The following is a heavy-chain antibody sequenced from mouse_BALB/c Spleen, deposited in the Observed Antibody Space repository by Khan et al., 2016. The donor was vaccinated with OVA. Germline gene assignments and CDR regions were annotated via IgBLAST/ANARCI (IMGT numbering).Heavy chain of an antibody. Sequence: EVQLQQSGPELVKPGASVKISCTASGYSFTGYFMNWVMQSHGKSLEWIGRINPHIGEAFYNQKFKGKATLTVDESSRTAHMELRILASKDSAGYYCARKNGSDFDYWGQGTTLTVSS. CDR3: ARKNGSDFDY. V-gene: IGHV1-20*02. CDR2: INPHIGEA. CDR1: GYSFTGYF. D-gene: IGHD1-1*01. J-gene: IGHJ2*01.